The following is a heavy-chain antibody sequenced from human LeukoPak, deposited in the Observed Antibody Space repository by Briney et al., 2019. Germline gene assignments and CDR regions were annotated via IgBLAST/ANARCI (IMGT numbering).Heavy chain of an antibody. CDR3: AREGYSYGTYYFDY. J-gene: IGHJ4*02. Sequence: ASVKVSCKASGYTFTSYDFNWLRQATGQGPEWMGWMNPNSGATGYAQKFQGRVTMTRSASINTAYMELSNLRSEDTAVYYCAREGYSYGTYYFDYWGQGTLVTVSS. CDR2: MNPNSGAT. V-gene: IGHV1-8*01. D-gene: IGHD5-18*01. CDR1: GYTFTSYD.